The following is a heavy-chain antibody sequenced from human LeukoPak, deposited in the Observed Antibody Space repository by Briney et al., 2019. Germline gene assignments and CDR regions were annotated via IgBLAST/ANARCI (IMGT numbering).Heavy chain of an antibody. J-gene: IGHJ4*02. CDR1: GGSIRSSY. V-gene: IGHV4-59*01. Sequence: PSETLSVTCTVPGGSIRSSYWSWIRQPPGKGLEWVGYIYYSGSTNYNPSLKSRVTISVDTSKNQFSLKLSSVTAADTAVYYCARVGTYGSGSYLSWLDYWGQGTLVTVSS. CDR2: IYYSGST. D-gene: IGHD3-10*01. CDR3: ARVGTYGSGSYLSWLDY.